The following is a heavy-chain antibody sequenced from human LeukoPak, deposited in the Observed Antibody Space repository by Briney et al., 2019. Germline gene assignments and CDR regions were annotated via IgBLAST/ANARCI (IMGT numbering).Heavy chain of an antibody. CDR1: GGSISSGDYY. Sequence: QTSETLSLTCTVSGGSISSGDYYWSWIRQPPGKGLEWIGYIYYSGSTYYNPSLKSRVTISVDTSKNQFSLKLSSATAADAAVYYCARDGWFGELFWFDPWGQGTLATVSS. D-gene: IGHD3-10*01. CDR3: ARDGWFGELFWFDP. J-gene: IGHJ5*02. V-gene: IGHV4-30-4*01. CDR2: IYYSGST.